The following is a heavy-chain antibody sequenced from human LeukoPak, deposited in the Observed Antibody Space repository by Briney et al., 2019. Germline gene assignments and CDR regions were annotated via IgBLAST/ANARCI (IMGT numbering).Heavy chain of an antibody. J-gene: IGHJ4*02. CDR3: ARVSGSYYKTYYFDY. D-gene: IGHD3-10*01. CDR1: GGSISSSNW. V-gene: IGHV4-4*02. CDR2: IYHSGST. Sequence: PSGTLSLTCADSGGSISSSNWWSWVRQPPGKGLEWIGEIYHSGSTNYNPSLKSRVTISVDKSKNQFSLKLSSVTAADTAVYYCARVSGSYYKTYYFDYWGQGTLVTVSS.